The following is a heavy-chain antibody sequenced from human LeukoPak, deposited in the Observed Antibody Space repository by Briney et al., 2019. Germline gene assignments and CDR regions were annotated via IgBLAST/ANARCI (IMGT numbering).Heavy chain of an antibody. V-gene: IGHV3-30*18. D-gene: IGHD1-1*01. J-gene: IGHJ4*02. Sequence: GGSLRLSCAASGFTFSSYGMHCVRQAPGKGLEWVALIAEDGSIEKYTDSVKGRFTISRDNSNNTLYLRMNSLRAEDTGVYYCAKDRETTSSGTFDSWGQGTLVTVSS. CDR2: IAEDGSIE. CDR1: GFTFSSYG. CDR3: AKDRETTSSGTFDS.